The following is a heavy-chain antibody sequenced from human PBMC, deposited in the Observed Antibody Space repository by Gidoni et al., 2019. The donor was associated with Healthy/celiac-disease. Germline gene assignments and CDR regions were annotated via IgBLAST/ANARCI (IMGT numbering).Heavy chain of an antibody. Sequence: EVQLVECGGGVVRPGGARRLSWADSGVTFEDYGMSWVRQAPGKGLEWVSGINWNGGSTGYADSVTGRFTISRDNAKNSLYLQMNSLRAEDTALYYCARLRRDYGGTTYFDYWGQGTLVTVSS. CDR3: ARLRRDYGGTTYFDY. V-gene: IGHV3-20*04. J-gene: IGHJ4*02. D-gene: IGHD4-17*01. CDR1: GVTFEDYG. CDR2: INWNGGST.